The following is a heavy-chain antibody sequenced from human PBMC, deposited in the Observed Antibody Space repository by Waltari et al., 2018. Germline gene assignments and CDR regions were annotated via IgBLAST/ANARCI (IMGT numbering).Heavy chain of an antibody. CDR2: MNGDGGST. CDR3: TRSRYCSTTSCQVDWFDP. CDR1: GFTFSNYW. V-gene: IGHV3-74*01. Sequence: EVQLVESGGGLVQPGGSLRLSCAASGFTFSNYWMHWVRQAPGKGLVWVSRMNGDGGSTSYADSVKGRFTISRDNAYNTLYLQMNSLRAEDTAVYYCTRSRYCSTTSCQVDWFDPWGQGTLVTVSS. J-gene: IGHJ5*02. D-gene: IGHD2-2*01.